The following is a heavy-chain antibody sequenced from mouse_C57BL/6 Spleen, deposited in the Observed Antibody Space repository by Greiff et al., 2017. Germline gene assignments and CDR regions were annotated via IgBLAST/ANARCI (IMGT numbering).Heavy chain of an antibody. V-gene: IGHV1-74*01. Sequence: QVQLQQPGAELVKPGASVKVSCKASGYTFTSYWMHWVKQRPGQGLEWIGRIHPSDGDTNYNQKFKGKATMTVDKSSSTAYMQLSSLTSEDSAVYYCAIYYCGSNRDNDAMDDWGQGTSVTVSS. CDR3: AIYYCGSNRDNDAMDD. J-gene: IGHJ4*01. CDR2: IHPSDGDT. CDR1: GYTFTSYW. D-gene: IGHD1-1*01.